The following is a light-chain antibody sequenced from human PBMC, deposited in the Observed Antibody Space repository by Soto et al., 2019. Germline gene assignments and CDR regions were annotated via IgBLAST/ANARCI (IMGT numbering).Light chain of an antibody. V-gene: IGLV2-8*01. J-gene: IGLJ1*01. CDR2: AVS. Sequence: QSALTQPPSASGSLGQSVTISCTGTSSDIGGYNYVSWYQQHPGKAPKLIIYAVSNRSSEFPGRFSGSKSGNTASLPVSGLLAEDEDYYFCSSYAANTNLVFGTGTKLTVL. CDR1: SSDIGGYNY. CDR3: SSYAANTNLV.